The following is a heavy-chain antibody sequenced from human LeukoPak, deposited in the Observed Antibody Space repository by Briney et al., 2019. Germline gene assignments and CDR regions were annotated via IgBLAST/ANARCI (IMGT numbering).Heavy chain of an antibody. J-gene: IGHJ6*03. CDR2: IYTSGST. Sequence: PGGSLRLSCAASGFTVSSNYMSWVRQAPGKGLEWVSVIYTSGSTNYADSVKGRFTISRDNAKNTLYLQMNSLRAEDTAVYYCARDVVVGYSYAYYYYYYMDVWGKGTSVTVSS. CDR3: ARDVVVGYSYAYYYYYYMDV. V-gene: IGHV3-53*01. CDR1: GFTVSSNY. D-gene: IGHD5-18*01.